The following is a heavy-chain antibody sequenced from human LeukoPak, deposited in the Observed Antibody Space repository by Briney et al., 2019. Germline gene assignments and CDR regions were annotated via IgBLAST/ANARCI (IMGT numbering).Heavy chain of an antibody. CDR1: GGSISSYL. J-gene: IGHJ4*02. V-gene: IGHV4-4*07. CDR2: VYTSGST. D-gene: IGHD3-10*01. CDR3: ARVAEGSGRYFPDY. Sequence: SETLSLTCTVSGGSISSYLWSWIRQPAGKELKWIGRVYTSGSTNYNPSLKSRVTMSVDTSKNQFSLKLRSVTAADTAVYYCARVAEGSGRYFPDYWGQGTLVTVSS.